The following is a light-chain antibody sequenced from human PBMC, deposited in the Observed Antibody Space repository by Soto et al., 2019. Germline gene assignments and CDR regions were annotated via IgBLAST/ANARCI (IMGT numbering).Light chain of an antibody. CDR3: LQDYSFPRT. CDR2: AAS. Sequence: ASQIMQSPASLSASVGDRATINCRASQGIRNGLSWYQQKPGKAPKLLIYAASSLQSGVPSRFSGSGSGTDFTLTISSLQPEDFATYYCLQDYSFPRTFGGGTKVDI. V-gene: IGKV1-6*02. J-gene: IGKJ4*01. CDR1: QGIRNG.